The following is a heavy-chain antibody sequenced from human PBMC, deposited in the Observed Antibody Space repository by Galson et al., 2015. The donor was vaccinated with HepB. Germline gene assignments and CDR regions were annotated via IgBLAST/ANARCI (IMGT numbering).Heavy chain of an antibody. Sequence: SLRLSCAASGFTFSSYGMHWVRQALGKGLEWVAVIWYDGSNKYYADSVKGRFTISRDNSKNTLYLQMNSLRAEDTAVYYCARDRKVRGAYFDLWGRGTLVTVSS. CDR1: GFTFSSYG. CDR3: ARDRKVRGAYFDL. J-gene: IGHJ2*01. CDR2: IWYDGSNK. V-gene: IGHV3-33*01. D-gene: IGHD3-10*01.